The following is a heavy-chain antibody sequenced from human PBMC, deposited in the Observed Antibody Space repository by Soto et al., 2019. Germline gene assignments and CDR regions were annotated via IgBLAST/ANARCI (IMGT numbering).Heavy chain of an antibody. CDR2: IIPIFGTA. CDR3: ARESGQYYYDSSGYYYGYFQH. V-gene: IGHV1-69*01. CDR1: GGTFSSYA. J-gene: IGHJ1*01. Sequence: QVQLVQSGAEVKKPGSSVKVSCKASGGTFSSYAISWERQAPGQGLEWMGGIIPIFGTANYAQKFQGRVTITADESTSTAYMELSSLRSEDTAVYYCARESGQYYYDSSGYYYGYFQHWGQGTLVTVSS. D-gene: IGHD3-22*01.